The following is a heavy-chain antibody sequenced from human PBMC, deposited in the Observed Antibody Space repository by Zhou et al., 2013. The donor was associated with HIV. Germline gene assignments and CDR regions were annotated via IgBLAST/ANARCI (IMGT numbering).Heavy chain of an antibody. CDR2: IIPIFGTA. Sequence: QVQLVQSGAEVKKPGSSVKVSCKASGGTFSSYAISWVRQAPGQGLEWMGGIIPIFGTANYAQKFQGRVTITTDESTSTAYMELSSLRSEDTAVYYCARLGYCSGGSCYSVNYYMDVWGKGTTVTVSS. CDR3: ARLGYCSGGSCYSVNYYMDV. J-gene: IGHJ6*03. CDR1: GGTFSSYA. V-gene: IGHV1-69*05. D-gene: IGHD2-15*01.